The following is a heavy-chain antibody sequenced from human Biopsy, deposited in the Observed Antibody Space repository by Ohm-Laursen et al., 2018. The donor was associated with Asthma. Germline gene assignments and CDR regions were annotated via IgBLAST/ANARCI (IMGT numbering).Heavy chain of an antibody. Sequence: SLRLSCSASGFTFSTHGMHWVRQAPGKGLEWVAVVSYGGGVVHYADSMKGRFTISRDNAKSTLYLQMNRLRTDDTAVYFCAKRRGYSDLTDFDHWGQGTLVTVSS. CDR2: VSYGGGVV. D-gene: IGHD3-3*01. V-gene: IGHV3-30*18. CDR3: AKRRGYSDLTDFDH. J-gene: IGHJ4*02. CDR1: GFTFSTHG.